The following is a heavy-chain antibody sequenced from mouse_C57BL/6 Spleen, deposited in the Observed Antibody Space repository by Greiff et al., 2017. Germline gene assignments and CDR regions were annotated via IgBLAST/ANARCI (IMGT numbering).Heavy chain of an antibody. CDR2: INPNYGTT. V-gene: IGHV1-39*01. J-gene: IGHJ4*01. CDR3: ARAGGYYLGYYAMDY. Sequence: EVQLQQSGPELVKPGASVKISCKASGYSFTDYNMNWVKQSNGKSLEWIGVINPNYGTTSYNQKFKGKATLTLDQTSSTAYMQLNSLTSEDAAVYYCARAGGYYLGYYAMDYWGQGTSVTVSS. D-gene: IGHD2-3*01. CDR1: GYSFTDYN.